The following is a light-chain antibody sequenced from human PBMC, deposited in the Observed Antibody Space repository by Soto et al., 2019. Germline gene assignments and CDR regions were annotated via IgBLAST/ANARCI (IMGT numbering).Light chain of an antibody. CDR1: SGSVSTSYY. V-gene: IGLV8-61*01. J-gene: IGLJ3*02. CDR2: STN. CDR3: VLYIGSGIWV. Sequence: QTVVTQEPSFSVSPGRTVTLTCGLSSGSVSTSYYPSWYQQTPGQAPRTLIYSTNTRSSGVPDRFSGSILGNKAALTITWAQADDGSDYYCVLYIGSGIWVFGGGTKLTVL.